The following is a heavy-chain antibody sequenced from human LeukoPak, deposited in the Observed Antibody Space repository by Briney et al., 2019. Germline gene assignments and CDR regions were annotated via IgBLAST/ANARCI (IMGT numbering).Heavy chain of an antibody. Sequence: SETLSLTCTVSGGSISSYYWNWIRQPPGRGLGWIGYIYYSGSTNYNPSLKSRVTISVDTSKNQFSLKLSSVTAADTAVYYCARSDTAMVADSNFDYWGQGTLVTVSS. CDR3: ARSDTAMVADSNFDY. D-gene: IGHD5-18*01. CDR1: GGSISSYY. V-gene: IGHV4-59*01. J-gene: IGHJ4*02. CDR2: IYYSGST.